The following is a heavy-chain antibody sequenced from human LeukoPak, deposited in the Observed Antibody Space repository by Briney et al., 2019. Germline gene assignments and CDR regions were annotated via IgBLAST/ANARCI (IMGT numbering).Heavy chain of an antibody. CDR2: ISSSSSYI. V-gene: IGHV3-21*01. J-gene: IGHJ4*02. CDR3: ARVGIDVVGANDY. Sequence: GGSLRLSCAASGFTFSSYSMNWVRQAPGKGLEWVSSISSSSSYIYYADSVKGRFTISRDNAKNSLYLQMNSLRAEDTAVYYCARVGIDVVGANDYWGQGTLVTVSS. D-gene: IGHD1-26*01. CDR1: GFTFSSYS.